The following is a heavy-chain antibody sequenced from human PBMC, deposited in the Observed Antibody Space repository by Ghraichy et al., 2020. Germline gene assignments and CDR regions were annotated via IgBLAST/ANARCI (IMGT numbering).Heavy chain of an antibody. CDR2: INHSGST. Sequence: SETLSLTCAVYGGSFSGYYWSWIRQPPGKGLEWIGEINHSGSTNYNPSLKSRVTISVDTSKNQFSLKLSSVTAADTAVYYCARGRGGRDGYNIRYYFDYWGQGTLVTVSS. CDR3: ARGRGGRDGYNIRYYFDY. CDR1: GGSFSGYY. J-gene: IGHJ4*02. V-gene: IGHV4-34*01. D-gene: IGHD5-24*01.